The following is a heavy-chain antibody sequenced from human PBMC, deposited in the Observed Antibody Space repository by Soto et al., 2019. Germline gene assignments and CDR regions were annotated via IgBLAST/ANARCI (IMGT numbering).Heavy chain of an antibody. D-gene: IGHD3-3*01. V-gene: IGHV3-53*04. J-gene: IGHJ6*03. Sequence: GGSLRLSCAASGVTVSSNYMSWVRQTPGKGLEWVSVIYSGGSTYYADSVKGRFTISRHNSKNTLYLQMNSLRAEDTAVYYCASRAYDFWSNYYYYMDVWGKGTTVTVSS. CDR3: ASRAYDFWSNYYYYMDV. CDR1: GVTVSSNY. CDR2: IYSGGST.